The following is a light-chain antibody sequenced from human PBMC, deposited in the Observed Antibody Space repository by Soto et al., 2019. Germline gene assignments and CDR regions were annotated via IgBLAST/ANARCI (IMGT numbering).Light chain of an antibody. J-gene: IGKJ2*02. CDR2: DAF. Sequence: VWTQSPDILSLSPGQPATLSCRASESVDRYVAWYQQNVCQAPRLLIYDAFPRATGVAARVSGSGSATGFTLTISSLEPDDFAVYYCQQRARWPSTFGPGTKVQIK. CDR1: ESVDRY. V-gene: IGKV3-11*01. CDR3: QQRARWPST.